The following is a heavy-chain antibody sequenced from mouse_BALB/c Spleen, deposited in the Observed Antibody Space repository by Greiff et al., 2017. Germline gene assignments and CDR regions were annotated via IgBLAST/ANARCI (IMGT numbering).Heavy chain of an antibody. D-gene: IGHD2-3*01. J-gene: IGHJ3*01. Sequence: EVQGVESGGGLVKPGGSLKLSCAASGFTFSSYAMSWVRQTPEKRLEWVASISSGGSTYYPDSVKGRFTISRDNARNILYLQMSSLRSEDTAMYYCARGTDGYPAWFAYWGQGTLVTVSA. CDR1: GFTFSSYA. CDR3: ARGTDGYPAWFAY. CDR2: ISSGGST. V-gene: IGHV5-6-5*01.